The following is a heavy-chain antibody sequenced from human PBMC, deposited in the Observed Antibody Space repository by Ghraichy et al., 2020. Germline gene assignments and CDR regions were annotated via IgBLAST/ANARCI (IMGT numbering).Heavy chain of an antibody. V-gene: IGHV1-46*01. Sequence: ASVKVSCKASGYTFTSYYMHWVRQAPGQGLEWMGIINPSGGSTSYAQKFQGRVTTTRDTSTSTVYMELSSLRSEDTAVYYCARDQRPLSVVPAADDAFDIWGQGTMVTVSS. J-gene: IGHJ3*02. CDR1: GYTFTSYY. CDR2: INPSGGST. CDR3: ARDQRPLSVVPAADDAFDI. D-gene: IGHD2-2*01.